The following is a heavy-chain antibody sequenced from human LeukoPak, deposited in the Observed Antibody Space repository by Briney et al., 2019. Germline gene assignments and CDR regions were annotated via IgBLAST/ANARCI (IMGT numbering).Heavy chain of an antibody. CDR2: IYTSGST. CDR1: GGSISSYY. V-gene: IGHV4-4*07. CDR3: ASYRVYSGYGPNDAFDI. D-gene: IGHD5-12*01. J-gene: IGHJ3*02. Sequence: PSETLSLTCTVSGGSISSYYWSWIRQPAGKGLEWIGRIYTSGSTNYNPSLKSRVTISVDTSKNQFSLKLSSVTAADTAVYYCASYRVYSGYGPNDAFDIWGQGTMVTVSS.